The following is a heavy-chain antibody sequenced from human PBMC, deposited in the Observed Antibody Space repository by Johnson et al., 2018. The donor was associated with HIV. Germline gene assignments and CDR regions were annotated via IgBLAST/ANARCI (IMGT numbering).Heavy chain of an antibody. D-gene: IGHD3-16*01. Sequence: QVQLVESGGGVVQPGRSLRLSCAASGFTFSSYAMNWVRQAPGKGLEWVAVISYDGSNKYYADSVKCRFTISRNAATNSLYLRMDSLRTEDTAFYYCVKDRNYGSYLLFFDVLGQGTMVTVSS. CDR1: GFTFSSYA. V-gene: IGHV3-30-3*01. CDR3: VKDRNYGSYLLFFDV. J-gene: IGHJ3*01. CDR2: ISYDGSNK.